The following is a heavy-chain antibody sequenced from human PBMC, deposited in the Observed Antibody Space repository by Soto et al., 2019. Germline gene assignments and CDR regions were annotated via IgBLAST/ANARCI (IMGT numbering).Heavy chain of an antibody. J-gene: IGHJ6*02. CDR3: ASLEMATISYYYYVMDV. D-gene: IGHD5-12*01. Sequence: SVKVSCKASGGTFSSYAISWVRQAPGQGLEWMGGIIPIFGTANYAQKFQGRVTITADESTSTAYMELSSLRSEDTAVYYCASLEMATISYYYYVMDVWGQVPKVTFS. V-gene: IGHV1-69*13. CDR2: IIPIFGTA. CDR1: GGTFSSYA.